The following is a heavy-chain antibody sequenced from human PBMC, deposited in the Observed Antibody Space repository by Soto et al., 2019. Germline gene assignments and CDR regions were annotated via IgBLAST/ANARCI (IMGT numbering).Heavy chain of an antibody. J-gene: IGHJ4*02. Sequence: GGSLRLSCAASGLTFSSYAMSWVRQAPGKGLEWVSAISGSGGSTYYADSVKGRFTISRDNSKNTLYLQMNSLRGDDTAVYYCAKAVVTTGTGDFDYWGQGTLGTVSS. CDR2: ISGSGGST. CDR3: AKAVVTTGTGDFDY. V-gene: IGHV3-23*01. CDR1: GLTFSSYA. D-gene: IGHD4-4*01.